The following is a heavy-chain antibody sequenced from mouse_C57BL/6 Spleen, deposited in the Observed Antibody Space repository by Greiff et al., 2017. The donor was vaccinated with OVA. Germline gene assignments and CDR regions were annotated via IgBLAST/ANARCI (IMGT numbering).Heavy chain of an antibody. V-gene: IGHV5-9*01. CDR1: GFTFSSYT. Sequence: EVHLVESGGGLVKPGGSLKLSCAASGFTFSSYTMSWVRPTPEKRLEWVATISGGGGNTYYPDSVKGRFTISRDNAKNTLYLQMSSLRSEDTALYYCARHPDCFDYWGQGTTLTVSS. CDR3: ARHPDCFDY. J-gene: IGHJ2*01. CDR2: ISGGGGNT.